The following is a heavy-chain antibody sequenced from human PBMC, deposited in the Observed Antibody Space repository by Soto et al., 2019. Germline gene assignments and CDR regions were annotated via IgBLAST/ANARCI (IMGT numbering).Heavy chain of an antibody. CDR1: GGSVRSDNYH. CDR2: IYYSGRT. CDR3: ARVVGSSGDYFDY. V-gene: IGHV4-61*01. D-gene: IGHD3-10*01. Sequence: SETLSLTCTVSGGSVRSDNYHWSWIRQPPGKGLEWIGYIYYSGRTNYNPSLKSRVTISVDTSKNQFSLKLSSVTAADTAVYYCARVVGSSGDYFDYWGQGTLVTVS. J-gene: IGHJ4*02.